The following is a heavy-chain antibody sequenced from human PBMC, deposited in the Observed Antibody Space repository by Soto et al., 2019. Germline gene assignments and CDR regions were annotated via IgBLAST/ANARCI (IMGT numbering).Heavy chain of an antibody. D-gene: IGHD6-6*01. Sequence: EVQLVESGGGLVKPGGSLRLSCAASGFTFSSYSMNGFRQAPGKGLEWVSSLSSSSSYIYYANSVTGRFAMSSDSAKNALYLQMHRLRAEETAVYYCAGEVYANFCDGMDVWGHGTTVSVSS. CDR1: GFTFSSYS. V-gene: IGHV3-21*01. J-gene: IGHJ6*02. CDR3: AGEVYANFCDGMDV. CDR2: LSSSSSYI.